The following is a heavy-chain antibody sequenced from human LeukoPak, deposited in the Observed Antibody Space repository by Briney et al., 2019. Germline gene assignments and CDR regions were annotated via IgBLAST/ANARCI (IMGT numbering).Heavy chain of an antibody. CDR1: GFTFSSYG. CDR2: KRYDGSAT. Sequence: GGSLRLSCAASGFTFSSYGMHWVRQAPGKGLEWVAFKRYDGSATYYADSVKGRFTISRDNSNSMLYLQMNSLRGEDTAVYYCASSESGWAFDCWGQGTLVAVSS. V-gene: IGHV3-30*02. D-gene: IGHD6-19*01. J-gene: IGHJ4*02. CDR3: ASSESGWAFDC.